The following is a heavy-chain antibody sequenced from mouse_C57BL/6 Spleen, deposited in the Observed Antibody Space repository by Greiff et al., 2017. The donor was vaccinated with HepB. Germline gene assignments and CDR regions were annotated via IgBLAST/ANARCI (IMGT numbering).Heavy chain of an antibody. D-gene: IGHD2-2*01. CDR3: ARGEGIYYGYDKPFAY. CDR1: GYSITSGYY. Sequence: EVQLVESGPGLVKPSQSLSLTCSVTGYSITSGYYWNWIRQFPGNKLEWMGYISYDGSNNYNPSLKNRISITRDTSKNQFFLKLNSVTTEDTATYYCARGEGIYYGYDKPFAYWGQGTLVTVSA. CDR2: ISYDGSN. V-gene: IGHV3-6*01. J-gene: IGHJ3*01.